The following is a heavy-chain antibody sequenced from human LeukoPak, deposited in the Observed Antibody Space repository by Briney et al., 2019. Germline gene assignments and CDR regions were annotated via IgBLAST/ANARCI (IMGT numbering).Heavy chain of an antibody. CDR3: ARRKSRSITVVRGGPGGFDP. CDR1: GGSFSGYY. Sequence: SETLSLTCAVYGGSFSGYYWSWIRQPPGKGLEWIGEINHSGSTNYNPSLKSRVTISVDTSKNQFSLKLSSVTAADTAVYYCARRKSRSITVVRGGPGGFDPWGQGTLVTASS. CDR2: INHSGST. J-gene: IGHJ5*02. V-gene: IGHV4-34*01. D-gene: IGHD3-10*01.